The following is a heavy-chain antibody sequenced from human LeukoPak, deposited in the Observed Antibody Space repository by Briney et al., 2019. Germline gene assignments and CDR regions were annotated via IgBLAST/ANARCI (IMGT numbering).Heavy chain of an antibody. CDR1: GGTFSNYA. J-gene: IGHJ4*02. Sequence: SVKVSCKASGGTFSNYAISWVRQAPGQGLEYMGGIIPIFGTANYAQKFQGRVTMTRNTSISTAYMELSSLRSEDTAVYYCARGSWLLIWGQGTLVTVSS. CDR3: ARGSWLLI. V-gene: IGHV1-69*05. CDR2: IIPIFGTA. D-gene: IGHD3-9*01.